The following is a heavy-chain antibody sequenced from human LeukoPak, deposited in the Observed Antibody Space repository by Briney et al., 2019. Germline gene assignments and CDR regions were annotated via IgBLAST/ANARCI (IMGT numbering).Heavy chain of an antibody. CDR3: ARNQLLRYSSVPRGHMDV. Sequence: ASVKVSCKASGYTFTSYGISWVRQAPGQGLEWMGWISAYNGNTNYAQKLQGRVTTTTDTSTSTAYMELRSLRSDDTAVYYCARNQLLRYSSVPRGHMDVWGKGTTVTVSS. J-gene: IGHJ6*03. CDR1: GYTFTSYG. D-gene: IGHD2-2*01. V-gene: IGHV1-18*01. CDR2: ISAYNGNT.